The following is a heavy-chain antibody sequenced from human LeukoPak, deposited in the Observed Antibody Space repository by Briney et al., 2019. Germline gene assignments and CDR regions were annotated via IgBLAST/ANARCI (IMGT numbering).Heavy chain of an antibody. CDR1: GGSISSGVYY. Sequence: SETLSLTCTVSGGSISSGVYYWGWIRQPPGKGLEWIGYIYYSGSTYYNPSLKSRVTISVDTSKNQFSLKLSSVSAADTAVYYCARDRWKGPSYFDYWGQGTLVTVAS. V-gene: IGHV4-30-4*01. J-gene: IGHJ4*02. CDR2: IYYSGST. D-gene: IGHD1-1*01. CDR3: ARDRWKGPSYFDY.